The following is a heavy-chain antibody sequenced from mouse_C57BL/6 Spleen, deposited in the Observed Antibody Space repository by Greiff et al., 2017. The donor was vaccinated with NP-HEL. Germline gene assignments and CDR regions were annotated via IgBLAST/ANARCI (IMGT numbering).Heavy chain of an antibody. Sequence: VQLQQSGAELVKPGASVKISCKASGYAFSSYWMNWVKQRPGKGLEWIGQIYPGDGDTNYNGKFKGKATLTADKSSSTAYMQLSSLTSEVSAVYFCARSYFTTVVASYWYFDVWGTGTTVTVSS. CDR2: IYPGDGDT. D-gene: IGHD1-1*01. CDR1: GYAFSSYW. CDR3: ARSYFTTVVASYWYFDV. V-gene: IGHV1-80*01. J-gene: IGHJ1*03.